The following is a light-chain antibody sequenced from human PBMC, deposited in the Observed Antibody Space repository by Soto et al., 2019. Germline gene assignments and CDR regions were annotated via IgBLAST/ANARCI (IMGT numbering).Light chain of an antibody. CDR3: SSYVGTNSYV. J-gene: IGLJ1*01. V-gene: IGLV2-8*01. Sequence: VLTQPPSASGSPGQSVTISCTGTSSDIGGYNYVSWYQHHPGKAPKLIIYEVYKRPSGVPDRFSGSKSGNTAALTVSGLQAEDEADYYCSSYVGTNSYVFGTGTKVTVL. CDR2: EVY. CDR1: SSDIGGYNY.